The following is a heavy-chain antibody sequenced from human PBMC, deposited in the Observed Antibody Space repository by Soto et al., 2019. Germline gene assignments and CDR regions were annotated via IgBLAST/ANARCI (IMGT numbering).Heavy chain of an antibody. V-gene: IGHV1-46*01. CDR2: INPSGGST. Sequence: ASVKVSCKASGYTFTSYYMHWVRQAPGQGLEWMGIINPSGGSTSYAQKFQGRVTMTRDTSTSTVYMELSSLRSEDTAVYYCARDKRSVYRAAADTNYYYGMDVWGQGTTVTVSS. J-gene: IGHJ6*01. CDR1: GYTFTSYY. D-gene: IGHD6-13*01. CDR3: ARDKRSVYRAAADTNYYYGMDV.